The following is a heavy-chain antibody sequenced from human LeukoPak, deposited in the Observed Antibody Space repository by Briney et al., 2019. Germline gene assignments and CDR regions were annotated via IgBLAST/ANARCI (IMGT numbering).Heavy chain of an antibody. CDR1: GFTFSSYW. CDR2: IKQDGSEK. D-gene: IGHD2-21*01. Sequence: GGSLRLSCAASGFTFSSYWMSWVRQAPGKGLEWVANIKQDGSEKYYVDSVKGRFTISRDNAKNSLYLQMNSLRAEDRAVYYCARGARGGDFKNWGQGTLVTVSS. J-gene: IGHJ1*01. V-gene: IGHV3-7*01. CDR3: ARGARGGDFKN.